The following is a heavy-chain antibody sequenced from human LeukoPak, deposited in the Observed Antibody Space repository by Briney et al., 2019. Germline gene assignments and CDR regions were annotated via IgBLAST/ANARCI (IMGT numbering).Heavy chain of an antibody. J-gene: IGHJ4*02. CDR2: IYHSGTT. Sequence: PSETLSLTCTVSGGSISSGGYYWSWIRQPPGKGLEWIGYIYHSGTTYYNPSLKSRVTISVDRSKNQFSLKLSSVTAADTAVYYCARALSTNWGYYDYWGQGTLVTVSS. CDR3: ARALSTNWGYYDY. V-gene: IGHV4-30-2*01. D-gene: IGHD7-27*01. CDR1: GGSISSGGYY.